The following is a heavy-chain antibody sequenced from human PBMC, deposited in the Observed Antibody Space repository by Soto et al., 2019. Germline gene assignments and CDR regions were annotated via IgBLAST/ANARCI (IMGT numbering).Heavy chain of an antibody. D-gene: IGHD1-26*01. J-gene: IGHJ6*02. CDR1: GGTFSTNV. CDR3: ARGRPRSGPPFYYYGLDV. CDR2: VIPMSGSS. V-gene: IGHV1-69*06. Sequence: QVQLVQSGAEVKKPGSSVKVSCKASGGTFSTNVISWVRQAPGQGLEWMGRVIPMSGSSNYAQKFQGRVTITADKDTSIAYMEVRSLRSEDTDVYYCARGRPRSGPPFYYYGLDVWGQGTTVIVSS.